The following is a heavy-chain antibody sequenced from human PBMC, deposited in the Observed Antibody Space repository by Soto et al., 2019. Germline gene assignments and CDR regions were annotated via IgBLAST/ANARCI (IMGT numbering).Heavy chain of an antibody. CDR1: GFSFYDYG. CDR3: ARVPYFYDSSGYYFDD. J-gene: IGHJ4*02. Sequence: PGGSLRLSCAASGFSFYDYGMSWVRQGPGKGLEWVSGINWNGGSTGYADSVKGRFTISRDNAKNSLYLQMKSLRAEDTALYYCARVPYFYDSSGYYFDDWGQGTLVTVSS. CDR2: INWNGGST. D-gene: IGHD3-22*01. V-gene: IGHV3-20*04.